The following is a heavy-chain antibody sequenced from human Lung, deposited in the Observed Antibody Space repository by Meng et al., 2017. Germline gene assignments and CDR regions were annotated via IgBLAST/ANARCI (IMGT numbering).Heavy chain of an antibody. CDR1: GDSITRTQW. V-gene: IGHV4-4*02. CDR3: ARETLRELGLFHY. J-gene: IGHJ4*02. CDR2: ISHSGST. Sequence: HESGQRLCQPLGPLSLACAVSGDSITRTQWWSWLRQTPGKGLEWIGEISHSGSTVYRPSLQGRVSISLDKSNNEFSLKLTSVTAADTAVYYCARETLRELGLFHYWGQGILVTVSS. D-gene: IGHD1-7*01.